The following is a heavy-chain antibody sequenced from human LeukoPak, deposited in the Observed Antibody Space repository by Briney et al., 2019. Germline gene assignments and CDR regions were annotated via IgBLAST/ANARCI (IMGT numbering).Heavy chain of an antibody. Sequence: ASVNVSCKASGYTSTNYAMHSVRQAPGQKLEWMGWINAGNGNTKYSQKFQGRVTITRDTSASTAYMELSSLRSADTAVYFCARGRYSNGWYAIDYGGQGTLVTVSS. CDR2: INAGNGNT. CDR3: ARGRYSNGWYAIDY. D-gene: IGHD6-19*01. J-gene: IGHJ4*02. CDR1: GYTSTNYA. V-gene: IGHV1-3*01.